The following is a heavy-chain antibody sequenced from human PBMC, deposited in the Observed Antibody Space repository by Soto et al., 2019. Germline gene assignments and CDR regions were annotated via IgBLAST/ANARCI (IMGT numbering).Heavy chain of an antibody. CDR3: ATHSSSYNNEY. D-gene: IGHD6-6*01. J-gene: IGHJ4*02. Sequence: ASVKVSCKASGYTFTGYYMHWVRQAPVQGLEWMGGINPNGGGTNYAQKFQGRVTMTRDTPISTAYMDLSRLRSDDTAVYYCATHSSSYNNEYWGQGTLLTACS. V-gene: IGHV1-2*02. CDR1: GYTFTGYY. CDR2: INPNGGGT.